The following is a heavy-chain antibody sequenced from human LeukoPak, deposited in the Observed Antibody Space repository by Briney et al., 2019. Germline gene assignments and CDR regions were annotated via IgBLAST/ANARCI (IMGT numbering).Heavy chain of an antibody. CDR1: GFTFGSYS. J-gene: IGHJ3*02. Sequence: PPGGSLRLSCAASGFTFGSYSMNWVRQAPGKGLEWVSYISSSSSTIYYADSVKGRFTISRDNAKNSLYLQMNSLRDEDTAVYYCARDRDYCSSTSCYSDAFDIWGQGTMVTVSS. CDR3: ARDRDYCSSTSCYSDAFDI. V-gene: IGHV3-48*02. D-gene: IGHD2-2*01. CDR2: ISSSSSTI.